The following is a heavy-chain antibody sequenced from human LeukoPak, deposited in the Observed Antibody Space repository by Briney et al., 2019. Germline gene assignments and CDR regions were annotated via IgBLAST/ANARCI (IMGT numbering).Heavy chain of an antibody. Sequence: LVKVSRKASGGTFSSYAISWVRQAPGQGLEWMGGIIPIFGTANYAQKFQGRVTITADESTSTAYMELSSLRSEDTAVYYCAKESYSSGWYVDYYGMDVWGHGTTVTVSS. D-gene: IGHD6-19*01. V-gene: IGHV1-69*13. CDR2: IIPIFGTA. CDR1: GGTFSSYA. CDR3: AKESYSSGWYVDYYGMDV. J-gene: IGHJ6*02.